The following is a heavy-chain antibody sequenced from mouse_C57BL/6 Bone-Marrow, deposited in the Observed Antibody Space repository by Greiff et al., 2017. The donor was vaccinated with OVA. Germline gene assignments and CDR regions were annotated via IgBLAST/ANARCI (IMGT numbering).Heavy chain of an antibody. J-gene: IGHJ1*03. CDR2: ICPGSGST. Sequence: VQLQQSGPELVKPGASVKISCKASGYTFTDYYINWVKQRPGQGLEWIGWICPGSGSTYYNEKFKGKATLTVDKSSSTAYMLLSSLTSEDSAVYFCARLRTTVVATRPWYFDVWGTGTTVTVSS. V-gene: IGHV1-75*01. CDR1: GYTFTDYY. D-gene: IGHD1-1*01. CDR3: ARLRTTVVATRPWYFDV.